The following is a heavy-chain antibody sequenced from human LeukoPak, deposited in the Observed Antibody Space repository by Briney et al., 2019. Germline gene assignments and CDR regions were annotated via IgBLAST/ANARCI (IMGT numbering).Heavy chain of an antibody. D-gene: IGHD1-26*01. CDR3: ARDPSYSGSYYY. CDR1: GFTFSSYG. CDR2: IWYDGSNK. Sequence: PGGSLRLSCAASGFTFSSYGMHWVRQAPGKGLEWVAVIWYDGSNKYYADSVKGRFTISRDNSKNTLYLQMNGLRAEDTAVYYCARDPSYSGSYYYWGQGTLVTVSS. J-gene: IGHJ4*02. V-gene: IGHV3-33*01.